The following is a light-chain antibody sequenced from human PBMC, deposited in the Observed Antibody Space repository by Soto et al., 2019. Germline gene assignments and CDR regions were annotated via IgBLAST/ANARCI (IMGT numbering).Light chain of an antibody. Sequence: EIVLTQSPATLSLSPGERATLSCRASQSVSSYLAWYQQKPGQAPRLLIYDASNRATGIPARFSGSGSGTDFTLTISSLEPEDFAVYYCLQRSNWPVTFGQGTRVEIK. CDR1: QSVSSY. CDR3: LQRSNWPVT. V-gene: IGKV3-11*01. CDR2: DAS. J-gene: IGKJ1*01.